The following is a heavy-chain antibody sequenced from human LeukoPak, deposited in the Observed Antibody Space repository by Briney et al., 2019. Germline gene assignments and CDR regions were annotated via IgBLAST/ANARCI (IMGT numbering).Heavy chain of an antibody. CDR1: GFTFGEYS. Sequence: GGSLRLSYAASGFTFGEYSMHWVRQAPGKGLEWVSGISWNSGSIGYADSVKGRFTISRDNAKNSLYLQMNSMRAEDTALYSCATDTYYGSYGMDVWGQGTTVSVSS. CDR3: ATDTYYGSYGMDV. D-gene: IGHD3-10*01. CDR2: ISWNSGSI. V-gene: IGHV3-9*01. J-gene: IGHJ6*02.